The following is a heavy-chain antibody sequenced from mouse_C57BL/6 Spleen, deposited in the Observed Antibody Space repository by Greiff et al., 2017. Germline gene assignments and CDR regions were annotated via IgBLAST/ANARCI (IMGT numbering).Heavy chain of an antibody. D-gene: IGHD2-1*01. V-gene: IGHV7-3*01. Sequence: EVQLQESGGGLVQPGGSLSLSCAASGFTFTDYYMSWVRQPPGQALEWLGFISNKANGYTTEYSASVKGRFTISRDNSQSILYLQMNALRAEDSATYYCARYINYVEYYFDYWGQGTTLTVSA. J-gene: IGHJ2*01. CDR3: ARYINYVEYYFDY. CDR2: ISNKANGYTT. CDR1: GFTFTDYY.